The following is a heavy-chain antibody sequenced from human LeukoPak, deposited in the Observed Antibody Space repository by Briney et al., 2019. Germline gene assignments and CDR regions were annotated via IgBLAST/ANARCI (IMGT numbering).Heavy chain of an antibody. V-gene: IGHV3-21*01. CDR3: ARVIAAAGIDY. D-gene: IGHD6-13*01. Sequence: GGSLRLSCAASGFTFSSYSMNWVRQAPGKGLEWVSSISSSSSYIYYADSVKGRFTISRDNAKNSLYLQMNSLRAEDTAVYYCARVIAAAGIDYWGQGTLVTVSS. CDR1: GFTFSSYS. J-gene: IGHJ4*02. CDR2: ISSSSSYI.